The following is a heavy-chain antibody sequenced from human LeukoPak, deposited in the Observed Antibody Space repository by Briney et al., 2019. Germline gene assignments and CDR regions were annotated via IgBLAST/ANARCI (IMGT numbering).Heavy chain of an antibody. D-gene: IGHD6-6*01. J-gene: IGHJ3*02. Sequence: GESLKISCKGSGYSFTSYWIGWVRQMPGKGLEWMGIIYPGDSDTRYSPSFQGQVTISADKSISTAYLQWSSLKASDTAMYYCAGDYSSSSYAFDIWGQGTMVTVSS. V-gene: IGHV5-51*01. CDR1: GYSFTSYW. CDR2: IYPGDSDT. CDR3: AGDYSSSSYAFDI.